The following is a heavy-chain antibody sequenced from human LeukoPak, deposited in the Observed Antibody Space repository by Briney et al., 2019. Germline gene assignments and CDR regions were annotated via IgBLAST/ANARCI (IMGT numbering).Heavy chain of an antibody. J-gene: IGHJ4*02. CDR2: IVVGSGNT. Sequence: ASVKVSCKASGFTFTSSTIQWVRPARGQRLEWIGWIVVGSGNTNYAQKFQERVIITRDMSTTTVYMELSSLRSEDTAVYYCAKNSGNRLQNWYFDYWGQGTLVTASS. CDR1: GFTFTSST. V-gene: IGHV1-58*02. D-gene: IGHD5-18*01. CDR3: AKNSGNRLQNWYFDY.